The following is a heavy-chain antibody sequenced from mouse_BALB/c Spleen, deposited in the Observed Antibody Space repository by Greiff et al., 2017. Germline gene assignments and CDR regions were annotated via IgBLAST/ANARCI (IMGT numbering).Heavy chain of an antibody. J-gene: IGHJ4*01. CDR1: GFNIKDTY. CDR2: IDPANGNT. D-gene: IGHD2-1*01. Sequence: VQLKESGAELVKPGASVKLSCTASGFNIKDTYMHWVKQRPEQGLEWIGRIDPANGNTKYDPKFQGKATITADTSSNTAYLQLSSLTSEDTAVYYCASGNYHYYAMDYWGQGTSVTVSS. CDR3: ASGNYHYYAMDY. V-gene: IGHV14-3*02.